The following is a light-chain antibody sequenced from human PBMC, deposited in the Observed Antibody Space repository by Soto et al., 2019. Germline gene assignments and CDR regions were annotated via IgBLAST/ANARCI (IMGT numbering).Light chain of an antibody. Sequence: QSVLTHPASVSGSPGQSITISCTGTSSDVGGYTYVSWYQHHPGKAPKLMIYDVSNRPSGVSNRFSGSKSGNTASLTISGLQAEDEADDYGSSYTSSSTLRGVFGTGTKLTVL. CDR1: SSDVGGYTY. CDR3: SSYTSSSTLRGV. V-gene: IGLV2-14*03. J-gene: IGLJ1*01. CDR2: DVS.